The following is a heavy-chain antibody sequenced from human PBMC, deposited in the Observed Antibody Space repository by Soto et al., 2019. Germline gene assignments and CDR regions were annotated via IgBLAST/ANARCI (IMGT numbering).Heavy chain of an antibody. CDR2: IYWDDDP. D-gene: IGHD3-16*01. CDR1: GFSFSADGVG. CDR3: AHAFGGTSWPNDAFDV. Sequence: QITLKESGPTLVKPTQTLTLTCIFSGFSFSADGVGVGWIRQPPGKALEWLALIYWDDDPRYRPSLKSRLTITKDSSKNPVALTMTNMDPLDTATYYCAHAFGGTSWPNDAFDVWGQGTVVTVSS. J-gene: IGHJ3*01. V-gene: IGHV2-5*02.